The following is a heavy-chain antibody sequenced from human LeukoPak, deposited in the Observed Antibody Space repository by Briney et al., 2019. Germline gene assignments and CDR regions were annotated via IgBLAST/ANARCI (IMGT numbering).Heavy chain of an antibody. D-gene: IGHD2-2*01. CDR3: ARLPAAMSSLDV. CDR1: GGSFSGYY. CDR2: INHSGST. V-gene: IGHV4-34*01. Sequence: SETLSLTCAVYGGSFSGYYWSWIRQPPGKGLEWIGEINHSGSTNDNPSLKSRVTISVDTSKNQFSLKLSSVTAADTAVYCCARLPAAMSSLDVWGKGTTVTVSS. J-gene: IGHJ6*04.